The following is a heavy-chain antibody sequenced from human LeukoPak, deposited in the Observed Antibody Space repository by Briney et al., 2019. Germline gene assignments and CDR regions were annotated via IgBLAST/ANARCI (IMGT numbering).Heavy chain of an antibody. J-gene: IGHJ5*02. CDR1: GFTFSNAW. Sequence: GGSLRLSCAASGFTFSNAWMSWVRQAPGKGLEWVGRIKSKTDGGTTDYAAPVKGRFTISRDDSKNTLYLQMNSLKTEDTAVYYCTTAFVAVASAANWFDPWGQGTLVTVSS. D-gene: IGHD6-19*01. V-gene: IGHV3-15*01. CDR3: TTAFVAVASAANWFDP. CDR2: IKSKTDGGTT.